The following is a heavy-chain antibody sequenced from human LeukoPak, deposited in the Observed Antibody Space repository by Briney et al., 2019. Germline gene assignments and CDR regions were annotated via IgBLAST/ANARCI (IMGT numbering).Heavy chain of an antibody. CDR2: IYHSGST. CDR1: GYSISSGYY. Sequence: SETLSLTCTVSGYSISSGYYWGWIRQPPGKGLEWIGSIYHSGSTYYNPSLKSRVTISVDTSKNQFSLKLSSVTAADTAVYYCASTPETYGSGSYYKLWGQGTLVTVSS. D-gene: IGHD3-10*01. J-gene: IGHJ4*02. V-gene: IGHV4-38-2*02. CDR3: ASTPETYGSGSYYKL.